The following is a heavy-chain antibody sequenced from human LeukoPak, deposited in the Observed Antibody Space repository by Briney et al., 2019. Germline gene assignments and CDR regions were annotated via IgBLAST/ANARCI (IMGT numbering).Heavy chain of an antibody. CDR1: GDSITGHY. CDR2: ISHIWST. Sequence: PSETLSLTFSFSGDSITGHYLTWIQQPPANELEWIGYISHIWSTNYNPSLKSRVTISVDTSKNQFSLKLTSVTAADTALYYCARDRISINALDMWGQGTMVTVSS. J-gene: IGHJ3*02. V-gene: IGHV4-59*11. CDR3: ARDRISINALDM. D-gene: IGHD1-14*01.